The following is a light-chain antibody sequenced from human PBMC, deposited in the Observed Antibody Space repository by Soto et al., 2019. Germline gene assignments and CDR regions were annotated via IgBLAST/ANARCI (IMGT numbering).Light chain of an antibody. CDR3: SSYTSSSTVV. CDR1: SSDVGSYNY. Sequence: QSVLTQPPSAVGSPGQSVTISCTGTSSDVGSYNYVSWYQQHPGKAPKLMIYEVNKRPSGVPDRFSGSKSGNTASLTVSGLQAEDEADYYCSSYTSSSTVVFGGGTKLTVL. J-gene: IGLJ2*01. V-gene: IGLV2-8*01. CDR2: EVN.